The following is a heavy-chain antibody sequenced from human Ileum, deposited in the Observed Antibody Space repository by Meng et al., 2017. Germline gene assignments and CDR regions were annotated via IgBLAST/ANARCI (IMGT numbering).Heavy chain of an antibody. V-gene: IGHV4-59*01. CDR1: GGSMTHYY. D-gene: IGHD3-10*01. CDR2: IFYSGST. Sequence: GSLRLSCTVSGGSMTHYYWSWIRQPPGKGLEWIGHIFYSGSTNYNPSLMSRVTISVDTSENQFSLKLNSVTAADTAVYFCARVDPYYYGSGTYLLDFWGQGTLVTVSS. CDR3: ARVDPYYYGSGTYLLDF. J-gene: IGHJ4*02.